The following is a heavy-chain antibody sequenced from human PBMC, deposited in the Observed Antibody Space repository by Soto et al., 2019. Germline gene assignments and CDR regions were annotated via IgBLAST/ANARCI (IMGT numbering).Heavy chain of an antibody. Sequence: SETLSLTCTVSGGSISSGGYYWSWIRQHPGKGLEWIGYIYYSGSTYYNPSLKSRVTISVDTSKNQFSLKLSSVTAADTAVYYCARDRRYCSGGSCYSGNWFDPWGQGTLVTVSS. D-gene: IGHD2-15*01. CDR1: GGSISSGGYY. J-gene: IGHJ5*02. CDR2: IYYSGST. CDR3: ARDRRYCSGGSCYSGNWFDP. V-gene: IGHV4-31*03.